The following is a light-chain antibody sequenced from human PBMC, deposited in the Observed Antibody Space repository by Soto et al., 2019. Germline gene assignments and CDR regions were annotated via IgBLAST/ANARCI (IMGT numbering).Light chain of an antibody. Sequence: QSALTQPASVSGSPGQSITISCSGSSSDIGSYNYVAWYQQLPGKTPKLMIYEVSNRPSGVSHRFSGSKSGNTASLTISGLQAEDEADYYCISYTGSSTSDVFGTGTKVTVL. CDR1: SSDIGSYNY. J-gene: IGLJ1*01. CDR2: EVS. V-gene: IGLV2-14*01. CDR3: ISYTGSSTSDV.